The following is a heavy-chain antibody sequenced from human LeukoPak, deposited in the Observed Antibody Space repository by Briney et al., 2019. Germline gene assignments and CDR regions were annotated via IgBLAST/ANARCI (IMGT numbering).Heavy chain of an antibody. CDR1: GFTFDDYA. CDR3: AKGPVTGYFDY. D-gene: IGHD7-27*01. CDR2: ISWNSGSI. Sequence: GGYLRLYCAASGFTFDDYAMHWVRQAQGQGLEWVSGISWNSGSIGYADSVRGRFTISRDNAKNSMYLQMNRLRAEDTALYYCAKGPVTGYFDYWDQGTLVTVSS. V-gene: IGHV3-9*01. J-gene: IGHJ4*02.